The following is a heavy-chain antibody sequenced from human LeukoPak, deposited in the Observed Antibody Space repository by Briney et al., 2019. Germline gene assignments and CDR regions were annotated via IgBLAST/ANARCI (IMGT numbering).Heavy chain of an antibody. D-gene: IGHD1-26*01. CDR3: ASALVGATSFPAPY. CDR1: GFTFSSYW. CDR2: IKQDGSEK. V-gene: IGHV3-7*03. Sequence: GGSLRLSCAASGFTFSSYWMSWVRQAPGKGLEWVANIKQDGSEKYYVDSVKGRFTISRDNSKNTLCLQMNSLRAEDTAVYYCASALVGATSFPAPYWGQGTLVTVSS. J-gene: IGHJ4*02.